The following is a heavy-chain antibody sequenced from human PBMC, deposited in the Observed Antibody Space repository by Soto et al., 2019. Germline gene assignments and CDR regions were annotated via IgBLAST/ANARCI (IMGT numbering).Heavy chain of an antibody. CDR1: GGSISSDY. Sequence: SETLSLTCTVSGGSISSDYWSWIRQPPGKGLEWIGYIYYSGSTNYNPSLKSRVTISVDTSKNQFSLKLSSVTAADTAVYYCARDSHSSSWYGRGYYYYGMDVWGQGTTVAVSS. D-gene: IGHD6-13*01. CDR2: IYYSGST. J-gene: IGHJ6*02. V-gene: IGHV4-59*01. CDR3: ARDSHSSSWYGRGYYYYGMDV.